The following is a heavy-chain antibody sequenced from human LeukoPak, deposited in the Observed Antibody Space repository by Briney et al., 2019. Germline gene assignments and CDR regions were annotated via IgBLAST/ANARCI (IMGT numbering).Heavy chain of an antibody. CDR3: ARDGPQWLDNVFDI. CDR2: ISSSGSTI. Sequence: GGSLRLSCAASGFTFSSYEMNWVRQAPGKGLEWVSYISSSGSTIYYADSVKGRFTISRDNAKNSLYLQMNSLRAEDTAVYYCARDGPQWLDNVFDIWGQGTMVTVSS. D-gene: IGHD6-19*01. J-gene: IGHJ3*02. V-gene: IGHV3-48*03. CDR1: GFTFSSYE.